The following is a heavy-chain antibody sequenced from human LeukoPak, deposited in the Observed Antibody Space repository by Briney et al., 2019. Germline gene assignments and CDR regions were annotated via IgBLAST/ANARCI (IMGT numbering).Heavy chain of an antibody. CDR1: GYTFTSYY. D-gene: IGHD6-19*01. Sequence: ASVKVSCEASGYTFTSYYMHWVRQAPGQGLEWMGIINPSGGSTSYAQKFQGRVTMTRNTSTSTVYMELSSLRSEDTAVYYCARAYSSGWYFDYWGQGTLVTVSS. J-gene: IGHJ4*02. CDR3: ARAYSSGWYFDY. V-gene: IGHV1-46*01. CDR2: INPSGGST.